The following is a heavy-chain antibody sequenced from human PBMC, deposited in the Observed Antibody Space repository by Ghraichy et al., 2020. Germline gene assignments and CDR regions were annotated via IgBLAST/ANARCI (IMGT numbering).Heavy chain of an antibody. Sequence: GALRLSCAASGFTFSTYAMSWVRQAPGKGLEWVSGISGSGGTTYYADSVKGRFTISRDDSKNTLYLQMNSLRAEDTAVYFCARNLQAYCGGDCRYSQYYFDYWGQGTLVTVSS. V-gene: IGHV3-23*01. CDR1: GFTFSTYA. J-gene: IGHJ4*02. CDR3: ARNLQAYCGGDCRYSQYYFDY. D-gene: IGHD2-21*02. CDR2: ISGSGGTT.